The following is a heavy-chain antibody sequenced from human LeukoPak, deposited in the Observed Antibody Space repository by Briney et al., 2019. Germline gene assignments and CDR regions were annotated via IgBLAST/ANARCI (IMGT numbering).Heavy chain of an antibody. V-gene: IGHV4-61*02. J-gene: IGHJ5*02. D-gene: IGHD3-10*01. CDR2: IYTSGST. CDR1: GGSISSGSYY. CDR3: AREPSITMVRGVMGWFDP. Sequence: SQTLSLTCTVSGGSISSGSYYWSWIRQPAGKGLEWIGRIYTSGSTNYNPSLKSRVTISVDTSKNQFSLKLSSVTAADTAVYYCAREPSITMVRGVMGWFDPWGQGTLVTVSS.